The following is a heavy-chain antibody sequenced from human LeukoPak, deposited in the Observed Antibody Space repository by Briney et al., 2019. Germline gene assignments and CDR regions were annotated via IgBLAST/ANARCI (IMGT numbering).Heavy chain of an antibody. CDR1: GYTFTSYY. CDR2: INPSGGST. J-gene: IGHJ6*03. V-gene: IGHV1-46*01. Sequence: GASVKVSCKASGYTFTSYYMHWVRQAPGQGLEWMGIINPSGGSTSYAQKFQGRVTMTRDTSTSTVYMELSSLRSEDTAVYYCARDRDVVVYYYYMDVWGKGTTVTVSS. CDR3: ARDRDVVVYYYYMDV. D-gene: IGHD2-21*01.